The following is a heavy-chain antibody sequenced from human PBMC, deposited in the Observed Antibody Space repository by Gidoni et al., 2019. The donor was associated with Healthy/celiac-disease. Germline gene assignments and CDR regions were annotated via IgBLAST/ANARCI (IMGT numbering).Heavy chain of an antibody. J-gene: IGHJ6*02. V-gene: IGHV3-43D*03. CDR3: AKGFRGSGSYSYYGMDV. CDR2: ISWDGVST. CDR1: GFTFDDYA. Sequence: EVQLVESGGVVVQPGGSMRLSGAAYGFTFDDYAMHWVRQDPGMGLEWVSIISWDGVSTYYADSVKGRFTISRDNSKNSLYLQMNSLRAEDTALYYCAKGFRGSGSYSYYGMDVWGQGTTVTVSS. D-gene: IGHD3-10*01.